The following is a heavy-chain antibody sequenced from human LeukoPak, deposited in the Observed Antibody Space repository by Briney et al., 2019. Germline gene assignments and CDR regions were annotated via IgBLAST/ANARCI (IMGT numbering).Heavy chain of an antibody. CDR3: ARDSPYGSGSYSNWFDP. V-gene: IGHV1-69*13. CDR1: GGTFSSYA. D-gene: IGHD3-10*01. Sequence: GASVKVSCKASGGTFSSYAISWVRQAPGQGLEWMGGIIPIFGTANYAQKFQGRATITADESTSTAYMELSSLRSEDTAVYYCARDSPYGSGSYSNWFDPWGQGTLVTVSS. CDR2: IIPIFGTA. J-gene: IGHJ5*02.